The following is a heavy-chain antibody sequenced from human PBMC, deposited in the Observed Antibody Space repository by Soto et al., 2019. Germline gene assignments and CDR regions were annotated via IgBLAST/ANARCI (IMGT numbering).Heavy chain of an antibody. CDR2: INPNSGGT. CDR3: ARDSSSWGDSLYYYYGMEV. Sequence: ASVKVSCKASGYTFTGYYMHWVRQAPGQGLEWMGWINPNSGGTNYAQKFQGWVTMTRDTSISTAYMELSRRRSDDTAVYYCARDSSSWGDSLYYYYGMEVWGQGTTVTVSS. D-gene: IGHD6-13*01. CDR1: GYTFTGYY. V-gene: IGHV1-2*04. J-gene: IGHJ6*02.